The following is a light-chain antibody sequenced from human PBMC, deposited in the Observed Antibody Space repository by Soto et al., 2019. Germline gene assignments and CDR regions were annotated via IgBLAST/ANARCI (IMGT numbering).Light chain of an antibody. CDR3: QQRSNRPPIT. CDR1: QSVSSY. Sequence: EIVLTQSPATLSLSPGERATLSCRASQSVSSYLAWYQLRPGQAPRHLIYDASNRATGIPARFSGSGSGTDFTLTISSLEPEDFAVYYCQQRSNRPPITFGQGTRLEIK. V-gene: IGKV3-11*01. J-gene: IGKJ5*01. CDR2: DAS.